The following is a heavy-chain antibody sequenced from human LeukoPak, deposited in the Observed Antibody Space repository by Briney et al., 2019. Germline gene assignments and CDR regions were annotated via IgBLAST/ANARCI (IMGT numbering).Heavy chain of an antibody. D-gene: IGHD6-13*01. J-gene: IGHJ3*02. CDR3: ALNERSSWSTGDTFDI. V-gene: IGHV3-11*01. CDR2: ISSSGSTI. Sequence: PGGSLRRSGAASGFTFSDYYMSWLRQAPGKGLEWGSYISSSGSTIYYADSVKGRFTISRDNAKNSLYLQMNSLRAEDTAVYYCALNERSSWSTGDTFDIWGQGTMVTVSS. CDR1: GFTFSDYY.